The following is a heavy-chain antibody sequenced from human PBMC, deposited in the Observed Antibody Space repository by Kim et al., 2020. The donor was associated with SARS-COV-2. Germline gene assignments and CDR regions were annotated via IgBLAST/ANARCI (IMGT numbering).Heavy chain of an antibody. J-gene: IGHJ6*02. CDR1: GFTFSSYT. CDR3: VKGAGQWGNGMDV. CDR2: ISGSGGST. Sequence: GGSLRLSCAASGFTFSSYTMSWVRQAPGKGLEWVSAISGSGGSTYYADSVKGRFTISRDNSKNTLYLQMNSLRVEDTAVYYCVKGAGQWGNGMDVWGQGTTVTVSS. D-gene: IGHD2-8*01. V-gene: IGHV3-23*01.